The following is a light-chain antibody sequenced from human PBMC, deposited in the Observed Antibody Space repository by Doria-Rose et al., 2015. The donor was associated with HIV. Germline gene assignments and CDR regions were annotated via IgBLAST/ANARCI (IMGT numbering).Light chain of an antibody. CDR2: EAS. CDR1: QSISRW. J-gene: IGKJ1*01. CDR3: QQYYSPPWT. V-gene: IGKV1-5*03. Sequence: DIQMTQSPSTLSASVGDRVAITCRASQSISRWLAWYRHKSGKAPKLLIYEASSLESGAPSRFSGSGSGTEFTPTISSLQPDDFATYYCQQYYSPPWTFGQGTKVEIK.